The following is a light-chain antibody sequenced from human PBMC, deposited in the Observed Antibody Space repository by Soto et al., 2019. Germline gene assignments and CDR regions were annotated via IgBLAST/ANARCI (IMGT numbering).Light chain of an antibody. CDR2: AAS. Sequence: DIQMTQSPSSLSASVGDRVTITCRASQGIGSSLAWFQQKPGEAPKSLIYAASSLQSGVPSKFSGSASGTDFTLTISSLQPEDFATYYCQQYNSYPLTFGQGTKLEIK. J-gene: IGKJ2*01. CDR3: QQYNSYPLT. CDR1: QGIGSS. V-gene: IGKV1-16*02.